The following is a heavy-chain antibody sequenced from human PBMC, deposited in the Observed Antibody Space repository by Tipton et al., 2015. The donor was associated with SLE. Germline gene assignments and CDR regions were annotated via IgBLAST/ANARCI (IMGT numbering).Heavy chain of an antibody. J-gene: IGHJ6*02. D-gene: IGHD6-13*01. CDR1: GGSISSYY. V-gene: IGHV4-59*01. CDR3: AGLYSSSWLPFGYYYYGMYV. CDR2: IYYSGST. Sequence: TLSLTCTVSGGSISSYYWSWIRQPPGKGLEWIGYIYYSGSTNYNPSLKSRVTISVDTSKNQFSLKLSSVTAADTAVYYCAGLYSSSWLPFGYYYYGMYVWCQGTTVTVSS.